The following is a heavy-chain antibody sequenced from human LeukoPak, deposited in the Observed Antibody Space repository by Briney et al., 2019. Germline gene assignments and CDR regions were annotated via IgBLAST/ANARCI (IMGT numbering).Heavy chain of an antibody. J-gene: IGHJ4*02. Sequence: PSETLSLTCTVSGGSISGYYWSWIRQPPGKGLEWLGFIYYTGNTKYNPSLNSRLTMSVDTSRNQFSLRLSSVTAADTAVYYCARHFGSGTYPLDYWGQGTLATVSS. CDR3: ARHFGSGTYPLDY. D-gene: IGHD3-10*01. CDR2: IYYTGNT. V-gene: IGHV4-59*01. CDR1: GGSISGYY.